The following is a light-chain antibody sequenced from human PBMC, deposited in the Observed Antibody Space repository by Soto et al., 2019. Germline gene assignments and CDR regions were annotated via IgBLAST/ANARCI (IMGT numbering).Light chain of an antibody. CDR3: QRYDSLRT. Sequence: EIVLTQSPATLSLSPGEIATLSCSASQSVSNNYLAWYQQKPGQAPRLLIYGASNRATGIPDRFSGSGSGTDFTLTITRLEPEDFAMYYCQRYDSLRTFGQGTKVDIK. J-gene: IGKJ1*01. V-gene: IGKV3-20*01. CDR1: QSVSNNY. CDR2: GAS.